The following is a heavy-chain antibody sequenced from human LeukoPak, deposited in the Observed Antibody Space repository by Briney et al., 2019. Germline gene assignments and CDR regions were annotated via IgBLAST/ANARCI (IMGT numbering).Heavy chain of an antibody. Sequence: SETLSLTCTVSGGSISSGSYYWSWIRQPAGKGLEWIGRIYTSGSTNYNPSLKSRVTISVDTSKNQFSLKLSSVTAADTAVYYCARELKSYYYDSSGYYYYYDYWGQGTLVTVSS. J-gene: IGHJ4*02. CDR1: GGSISSGSYY. V-gene: IGHV4-61*02. D-gene: IGHD3-22*01. CDR2: IYTSGST. CDR3: ARELKSYYYDSSGYYYYYDY.